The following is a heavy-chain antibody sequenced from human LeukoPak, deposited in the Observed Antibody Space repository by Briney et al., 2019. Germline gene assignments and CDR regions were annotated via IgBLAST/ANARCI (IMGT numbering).Heavy chain of an antibody. CDR1: GFTFSSYW. CDR3: ARNPQQLVGLDY. CDR2: IKQDGSEE. D-gene: IGHD6-13*01. V-gene: IGHV3-7*01. Sequence: GGSLRLSCAASGFTFSSYWLTWVRQPPGKGLEWVANIKQDGSEEHYVDSVEGRFTISRDNAKNSLYLQMNSLRAEDTAVYYCARNPQQLVGLDYWGQGTLVTVSS. J-gene: IGHJ4*02.